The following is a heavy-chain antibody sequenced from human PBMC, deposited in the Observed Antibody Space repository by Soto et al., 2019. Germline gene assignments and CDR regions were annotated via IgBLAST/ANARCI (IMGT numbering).Heavy chain of an antibody. CDR1: GFTFSSYS. D-gene: IGHD3-3*01. CDR2: ISSSSSTI. J-gene: IGHJ5*02. Sequence: GGSLRLSCAASGFTFSSYSMNWVRQAPGKGLEWVSYISSSSSTIYYADSVKGRFTISRDNAKNSLYLQMNSLRDEDKAVYYCPGLSFITIFGVVIDNRFDPWGQGTLVTVSS. V-gene: IGHV3-48*02. CDR3: PGLSFITIFGVVIDNRFDP.